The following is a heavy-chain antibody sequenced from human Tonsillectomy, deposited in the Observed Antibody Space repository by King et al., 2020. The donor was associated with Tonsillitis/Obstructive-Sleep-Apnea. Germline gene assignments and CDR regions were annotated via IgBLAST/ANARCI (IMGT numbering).Heavy chain of an antibody. J-gene: IGHJ4*02. CDR1: GFTVSSNY. D-gene: IGHD3-3*01. CDR3: ARGGGGRFLEWLNY. Sequence: VQLVESGGGLIQPGGSLRLSCAASGFTVSSNYMSWVRQAPGKELEWVSVIYSGGSTYYADSVKGRFTISRDNSKSTLYLQMNNLRAEDTAVYYCARGGGGRFLEWLNYWGQGTLVTVSS. CDR2: IYSGGST. V-gene: IGHV3-53*01.